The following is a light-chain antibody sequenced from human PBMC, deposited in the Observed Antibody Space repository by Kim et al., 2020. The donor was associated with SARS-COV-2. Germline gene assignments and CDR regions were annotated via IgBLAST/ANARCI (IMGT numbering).Light chain of an antibody. CDR3: YSYTRRNTFV. J-gene: IGLJ1*01. CDR2: DVT. Sequence: QSALAQPASVSGSPGQSITISCTGTSSDVGNYDLVSWYQHHPGKAPKHMLYDVTKRPSGVSNRFSGSKSGNTASLTIAGLQPEDEADYYCYSYTRRNTFVFGSGTKVTVL. CDR1: SSDVGNYDL. V-gene: IGLV2-14*02.